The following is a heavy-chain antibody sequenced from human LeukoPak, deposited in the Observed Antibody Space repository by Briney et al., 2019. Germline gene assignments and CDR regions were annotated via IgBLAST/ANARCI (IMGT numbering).Heavy chain of an antibody. CDR2: IFYSGAT. CDR1: GDSISTNYT. V-gene: IGHV4-39*01. D-gene: IGHD6-19*01. J-gene: IGHJ4*02. CDR3: VRHRQWLLFPDY. Sequence: PSETLSHTCTVSGDSISTNYTWGWIRQPPGKGLEWIGSIFYSGATHYSPSLKSRVTISVDTSKNQFSLKLSSMTAADTAVYYCVRHRQWLLFPDYWGQGTLVTVSS.